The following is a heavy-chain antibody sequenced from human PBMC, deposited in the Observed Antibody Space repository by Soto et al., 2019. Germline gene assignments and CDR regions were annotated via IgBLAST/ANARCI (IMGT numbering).Heavy chain of an antibody. CDR2: IWYDGSNK. Sequence: PGGSLSLSCAASVFTFSSAGMEWVRQAPVKVLEWVAVIWYDGSNKYYADSVKGRFTISRDNSKNTLYLQMNSLRAEDTAVYYCARDRYDSSGYYYGLDPGGQGSLVTV. J-gene: IGHJ5*02. V-gene: IGHV3-33*01. CDR3: ARDRYDSSGYYYGLDP. D-gene: IGHD3-22*01. CDR1: VFTFSSAG.